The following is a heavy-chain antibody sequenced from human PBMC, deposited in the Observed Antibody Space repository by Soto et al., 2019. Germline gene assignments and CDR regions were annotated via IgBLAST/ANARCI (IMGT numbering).Heavy chain of an antibody. CDR3: AITYCRDNSCPRDFDF. D-gene: IGHD2-21*01. CDR2: FIPILDMA. J-gene: IGHJ4*02. V-gene: IGHV1-69*02. CDR1: GGTFNTYT. Sequence: QVQVVQSGAEVKKPESSVKVSCKPSGGTFNTYTVNWVRLAPGHGLEWMGRFIPILDMANYAQKFQDRVPIPAERSTFTAYMELNSLTSDDTAVYYCAITYCRDNSCPRDFDFWGPGTRVTVSS.